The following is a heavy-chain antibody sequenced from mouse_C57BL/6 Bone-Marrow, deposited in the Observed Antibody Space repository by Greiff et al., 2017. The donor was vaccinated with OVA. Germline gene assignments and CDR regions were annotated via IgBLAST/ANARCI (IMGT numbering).Heavy chain of an antibody. D-gene: IGHD1-1*01. J-gene: IGHJ4*01. V-gene: IGHV1-61*01. CDR2: IYPSDSET. CDR3: VSYYYGSIPYAMDY. CDR1: GYTFTSYW. Sequence: VHLHPPWAELVSPGSSVKLSCKASGYTFTSYWMDWVKQRPGQGLEWIGNIYPSDSETHYNQKFKDKATLTVDKSSSTAYMQLSSLTSEDSAVYYCVSYYYGSIPYAMDYWGQGTSVTVSS.